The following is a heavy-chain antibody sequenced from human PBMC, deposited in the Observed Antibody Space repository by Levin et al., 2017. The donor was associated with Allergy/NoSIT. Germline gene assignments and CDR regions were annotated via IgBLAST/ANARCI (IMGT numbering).Heavy chain of an antibody. CDR3: ARAIRYQLLMEF. V-gene: IGHV1-8*01. CDR1: GYSFSNYD. D-gene: IGHD2-2*01. CDR2: MNPNSGNT. J-gene: IGHJ4*02. Sequence: GESLKISCKTSGYSFSNYDVTLVRQAAGQGLEWMGWMNPNSGNTGYAQKFRGRVSMTSDSSITTAYMELYSLDSEDTAVYYCARAIRYQLLMEFWGQGTLVTVSS.